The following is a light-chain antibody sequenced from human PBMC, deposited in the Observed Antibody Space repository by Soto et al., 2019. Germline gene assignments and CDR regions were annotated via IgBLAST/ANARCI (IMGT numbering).Light chain of an antibody. J-gene: IGKJ5*01. V-gene: IGKV3-11*01. CDR3: QQRNYWPIT. CDR1: QSVGSY. CDR2: DAS. Sequence: VITQSPDTLSLSPGQRATLSCRASQSVGSYLAWYQQKLGQAPRLLIYDASKRATGIPARFSGSGSGTDFTLTINSLEPEDFAVYYCQQRNYWPITFGQGTRLEIK.